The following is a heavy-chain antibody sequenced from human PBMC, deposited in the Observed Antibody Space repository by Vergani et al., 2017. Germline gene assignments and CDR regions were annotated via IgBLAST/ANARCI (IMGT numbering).Heavy chain of an antibody. CDR1: GYTFTSYD. J-gene: IGHJ5*02. CDR2: MNPNSGNT. Sequence: QVQLVQSGAEVKKPGASVKVSCKASGYTFTSYDINWVRQATGQGLEWMGWMNPNSGNTGYAQKFQGRVTMTRDTSTSTVYMELSSLRSEDTAVYYCARDREQWLVKNWFDPWGQGTLVTVSS. D-gene: IGHD6-19*01. V-gene: IGHV1-8*01. CDR3: ARDREQWLVKNWFDP.